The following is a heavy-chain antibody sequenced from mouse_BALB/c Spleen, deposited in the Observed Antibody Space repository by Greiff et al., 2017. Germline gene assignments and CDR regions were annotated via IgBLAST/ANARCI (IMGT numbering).Heavy chain of an antibody. CDR1: GYTFTSYW. J-gene: IGHJ4*01. CDR2: IYPGNSDT. V-gene: IGHV1-5*01. CDR3: TRKGTTGSDYAMDY. D-gene: IGHD2-12*01. Sequence: VQLQQSGTVLARPGASVKMSCKASGYTFTSYWMHWVKQRPGQGLEWIGAIYPGNSDTSYNQKFKGKAKLTAVTSTSTAYMELSSLTNEDSAVYYCTRKGTTGSDYAMDYWGQGTSVTVSS.